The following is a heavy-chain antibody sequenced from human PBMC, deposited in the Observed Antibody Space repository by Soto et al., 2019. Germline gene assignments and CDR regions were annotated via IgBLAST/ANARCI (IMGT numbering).Heavy chain of an antibody. J-gene: IGHJ6*02. Sequence: PGGSLRLSCAASGFTFSSYSMNWVRQAPGKGLEWVSSISSSSSYIYYADSVKGRFTISRDNAKNSLYLQMNSLRAEDTAVYYCARDWGFNSDIVLVPAAMELIHYGMDVWGQGTTVTVSS. D-gene: IGHD2-2*01. CDR3: ARDWGFNSDIVLVPAAMELIHYGMDV. V-gene: IGHV3-21*01. CDR2: ISSSSSYI. CDR1: GFTFSSYS.